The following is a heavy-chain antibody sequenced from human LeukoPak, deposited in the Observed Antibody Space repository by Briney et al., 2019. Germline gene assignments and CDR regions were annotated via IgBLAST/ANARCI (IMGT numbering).Heavy chain of an antibody. D-gene: IGHD3-16*01. Sequence: GGSLRLSCAASGFTVSSNYMSWVRQAPGKGLEWVSVIYSGGNTYYADSVEGRFTMSRDNSKNTLYLQMNSLRAEDNAVDYCSRGIGGQLRSGLFEPWGQGTLVTVSS. J-gene: IGHJ5*02. CDR2: IYSGGNT. CDR3: SRGIGGQLRSGLFEP. CDR1: GFTVSSNY. V-gene: IGHV3-66*01.